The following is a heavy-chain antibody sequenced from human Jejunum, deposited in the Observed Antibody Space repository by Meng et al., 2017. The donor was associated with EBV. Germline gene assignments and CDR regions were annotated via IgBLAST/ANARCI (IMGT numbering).Heavy chain of an antibody. CDR1: GGSITSSDW. Sequence: QVQLQESGPGLVNPSGTLSLTCAVSGGSITSSDWWTWVRQPPGEGLEWIGEIYHDGSSNYSPSLKSRVTILPDKSENHFSLKLNSVTAADTAVYYCARVRCSGGSCFYVDYWGQGALVTVSS. D-gene: IGHD2-15*01. CDR3: ARVRCSGGSCFYVDY. J-gene: IGHJ4*02. CDR2: IYHDGSS. V-gene: IGHV4-4*02.